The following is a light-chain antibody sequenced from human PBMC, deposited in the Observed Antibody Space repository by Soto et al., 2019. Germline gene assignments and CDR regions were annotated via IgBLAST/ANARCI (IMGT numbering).Light chain of an antibody. CDR3: QQYGSPPPYT. CDR2: GSS. J-gene: IGKJ2*01. V-gene: IGKV3-20*01. Sequence: EVVLTQSPGTLSLSPGERATLSCRASQSVSNNYLAWYQQKPGQGPRLLIFGSSDRATGIPDRFSGSGSGTDFTLTISRLEPEDFAVYSCQQYGSPPPYTFGQGTTPKIK. CDR1: QSVSNNY.